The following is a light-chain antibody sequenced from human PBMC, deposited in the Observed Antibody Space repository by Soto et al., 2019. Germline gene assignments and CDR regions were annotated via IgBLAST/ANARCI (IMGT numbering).Light chain of an antibody. Sequence: EIVLTQSPGTLSLSPGERATLSCRASQSVSSSYLAWYQQKPGQAPRLLIYGASSRATGIPDRFSGSGSGTHFTLTISRVESEDFAVDYGQHRTTFGQGTKVEIK. J-gene: IGKJ1*01. CDR1: QSVSSSY. CDR3: QHRTT. V-gene: IGKV3-20*01. CDR2: GAS.